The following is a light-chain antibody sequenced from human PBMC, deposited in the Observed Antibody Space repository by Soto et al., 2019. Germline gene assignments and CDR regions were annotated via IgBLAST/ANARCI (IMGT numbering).Light chain of an antibody. Sequence: QSALTQPASVSGSPGQSITISCTGTSSDVGGYNYVSWYQQHPGKAPKLMIFDVSNRPSGVSNRCSGSKSGNTAYLTISALQADDEADYYCSSYTSSSTPYVFGTGTKLTVL. J-gene: IGLJ1*01. CDR2: DVS. CDR1: SSDVGGYNY. CDR3: SSYTSSSTPYV. V-gene: IGLV2-14*01.